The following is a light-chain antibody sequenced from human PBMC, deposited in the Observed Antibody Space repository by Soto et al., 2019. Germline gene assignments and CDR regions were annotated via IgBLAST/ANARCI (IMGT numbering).Light chain of an antibody. CDR1: QSVSSSY. CDR2: GVS. Sequence: EIVMTQSPATLSLSPGERATLSCRASQSVSSSYLAWYQQKPGQPPRLLIYGVSTRATGVPARFSGSGSETDFSLTISSLQIEDFALYYCQQSNNWPPLTFGGGTKV. J-gene: IGKJ4*01. CDR3: QQSNNWPPLT. V-gene: IGKV3-15*01.